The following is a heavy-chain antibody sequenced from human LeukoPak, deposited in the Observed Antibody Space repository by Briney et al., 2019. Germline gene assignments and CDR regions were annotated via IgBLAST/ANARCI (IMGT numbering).Heavy chain of an antibody. CDR2: IYYSGST. CDR3: ARVHGSMVRGVMPTFDY. J-gene: IGHJ4*02. Sequence: PSETLSLTCTVSGGSISSSSYYWGWIRQPPGKGLEWIGSIYYSGSTYYNPSLKSRVTISVDTSKNQFSLKLSSVTAADTAVYYCARVHGSMVRGVMPTFDYWGQGTLVTVSS. V-gene: IGHV4-39*07. CDR1: GGSISSSSYY. D-gene: IGHD3-10*01.